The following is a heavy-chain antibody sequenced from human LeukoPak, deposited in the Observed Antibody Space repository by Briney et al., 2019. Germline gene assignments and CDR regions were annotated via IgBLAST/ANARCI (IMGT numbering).Heavy chain of an antibody. CDR2: ISAYNGNT. CDR1: VYTFTNYG. CDR3: ARAGTTLLLDY. Sequence: GASVTVSFMSSVYTFTNYGMSWVRQAPGQGLAWMGWISAYNGNTNYAQKLQGRVTMTTDTSTSTAYMELRSLRSDDTAVYYCARAGTTLLLDYWGQGTLVTVSS. J-gene: IGHJ4*02. V-gene: IGHV1-18*01. D-gene: IGHD4-11*01.